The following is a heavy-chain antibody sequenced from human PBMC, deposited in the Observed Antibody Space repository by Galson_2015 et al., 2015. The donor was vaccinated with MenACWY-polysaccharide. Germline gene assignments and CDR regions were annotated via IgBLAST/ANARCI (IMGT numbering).Heavy chain of an antibody. CDR2: ISGNGDNT. D-gene: IGHD3-3*01. CDR3: ARAGIRDVVPTARFSPAPDY. CDR1: GFTFNNFA. Sequence: SLRLSCAASGFTFNNFAMSWVRQAPGKGLEWVSAISGNGDNTYYADSVRGRFTISRDTSRNTLQLQMTSLRADDTALYYCARAGIRDVVPTARFSPAPDYWGQGTLVTVSS. J-gene: IGHJ4*02. V-gene: IGHV3-23*01.